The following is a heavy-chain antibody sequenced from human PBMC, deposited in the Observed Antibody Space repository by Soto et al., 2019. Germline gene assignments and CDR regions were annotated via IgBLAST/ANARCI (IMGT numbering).Heavy chain of an antibody. CDR3: VRVVAIPGSPDN. D-gene: IGHD2-15*01. J-gene: IGHJ4*02. Sequence: QVQLVQSGAEVRQPASSVKVSCKTSGGTFSSYAISWVRQAPGRGLEWMGGIVPIVDTSTYAQKFQGRVTITADESTSTVYMELSSLRSDDTAVYYCVRVVAIPGSPDNWGQGTLVTVSS. CDR2: IVPIVDTS. V-gene: IGHV1-69*12. CDR1: GGTFSSYA.